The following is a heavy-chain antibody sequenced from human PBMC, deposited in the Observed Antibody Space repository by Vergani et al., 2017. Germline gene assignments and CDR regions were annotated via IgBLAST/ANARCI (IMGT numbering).Heavy chain of an antibody. CDR3: AKDGRSLTGGPANMYLDF. V-gene: IGHV3-9*01. Sequence: EVQLVESGGGLEPPGGSLRLFCAASGFTFADYAIHRVRPAPGKGLEWISGITWSKVAIGHAESVKGRFTISRDNDKSSLYLQMNNLRPDDTALYYCAKDGRSLTGGPANMYLDFWGQGALVTVSS. J-gene: IGHJ4*02. D-gene: IGHD2-8*02. CDR1: GFTFADYA. CDR2: ITWSKVAI.